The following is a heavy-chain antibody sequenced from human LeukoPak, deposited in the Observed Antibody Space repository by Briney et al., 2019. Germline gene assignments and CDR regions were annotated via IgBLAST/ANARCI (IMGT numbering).Heavy chain of an antibody. V-gene: IGHV3-11*06. CDR1: GFTFSDYY. D-gene: IGHD6-13*01. CDR3: ARDLTGYSSSWLQYYFDY. J-gene: IGHJ4*02. Sequence: GGSLRLSCAASGFTFSDYYMSWIRQAPGKGLEWVSSISSSSSYIYYADSVKGRFTISRDNAKNSLYLQMNSLRAEDTAVYYRARDLTGYSSSWLQYYFDYWGQGTLVTVSS. CDR2: ISSSSSYI.